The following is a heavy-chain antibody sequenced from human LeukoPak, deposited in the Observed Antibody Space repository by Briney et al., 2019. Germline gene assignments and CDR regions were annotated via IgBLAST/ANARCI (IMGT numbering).Heavy chain of an antibody. CDR3: ARGFPSPDKRPC. D-gene: IGHD3-10*01. Sequence: GGSLRLSCAPSGFSFSSYAMHWVRQAPGKGLEYLSAISSNGGSTYYANSLKGRFTISRDNSKITLYLQVGSLRAEDMAVYYCARGFPSPDKRPCWGQGTLVTVSS. V-gene: IGHV3-64*01. CDR1: GFSFSSYA. CDR2: ISSNGGST. J-gene: IGHJ4*02.